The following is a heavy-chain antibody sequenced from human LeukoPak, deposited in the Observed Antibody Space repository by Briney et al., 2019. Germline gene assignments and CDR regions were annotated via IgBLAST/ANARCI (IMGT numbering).Heavy chain of an antibody. V-gene: IGHV3-23*01. J-gene: IGHJ5*02. CDR1: GFTFSSSA. CDR2: ISNNGGYT. CDR3: ARSKTSRFDP. Sequence: GGSLRLSCAASGFTFSSSAMSWVRQAPGKGLEWVSAISNNGGYTYYADSVQGRFTISRDNSKSTLCLQMNSLRAEDTAVYYCARSKTSRFDPWGQGTLVTVSS.